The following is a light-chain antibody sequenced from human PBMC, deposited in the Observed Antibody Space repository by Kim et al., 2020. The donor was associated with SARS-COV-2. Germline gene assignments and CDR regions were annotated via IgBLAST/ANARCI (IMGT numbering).Light chain of an antibody. J-gene: IGLJ2*01. Sequence: VTLGPTVRITCQRDQRKSYYASWYQQQPGQAPKLVIYGKNNRPSGIPDRFSGSSSGNTASLTITGAQAEDEADYYCNSRDRSCPVVFGGGTQLTVL. CDR1: QRKSYY. CDR2: GKN. V-gene: IGLV3-19*01. CDR3: NSRDRSCPVV.